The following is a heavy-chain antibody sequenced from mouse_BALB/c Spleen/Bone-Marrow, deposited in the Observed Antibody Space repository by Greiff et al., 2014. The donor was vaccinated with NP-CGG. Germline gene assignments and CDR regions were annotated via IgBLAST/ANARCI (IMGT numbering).Heavy chain of an antibody. CDR2: IYPGNVNT. CDR3: ARDTMDY. V-gene: IGHV1S56*01. Sequence: QVQLKESGPELVKPGASVRLSCKASGYTFTSYYIHWVKQSPGQGLEWIGWIYPGNVNTKYNEKFKGKVTLSADKSSSTAYMQRSSLTSEDSAVYFCARDTMDYWGQGTSVTVSS. J-gene: IGHJ4*01. CDR1: GYTFTSYY.